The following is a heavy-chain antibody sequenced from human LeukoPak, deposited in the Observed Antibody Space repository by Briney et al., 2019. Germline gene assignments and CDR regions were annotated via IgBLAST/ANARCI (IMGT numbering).Heavy chain of an antibody. CDR3: ARLGRTYYDFWSGP. Sequence: SETLSLTCTVSGGSISSSTYYWGWIRQPPGKGLEWIGTIYYRGSTYYNPSPKSRVTISVDTSKNQFSLKLTSVTAADTAVYYCARLGRTYYDFWSGPWGQGTLVTVSS. CDR1: GGSISSSTYY. V-gene: IGHV4-39*01. J-gene: IGHJ5*02. CDR2: IYYRGST. D-gene: IGHD3-3*01.